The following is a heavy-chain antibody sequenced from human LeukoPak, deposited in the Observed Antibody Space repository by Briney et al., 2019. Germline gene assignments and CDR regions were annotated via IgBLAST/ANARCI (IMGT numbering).Heavy chain of an antibody. CDR1: GGSISSYY. V-gene: IGHV4-59*01. J-gene: IGHJ1*01. CDR3: ASLPLGSGRYFQH. CDR2: IYYSGST. Sequence: PSETLSLTCTVSGGSISSYYWSWIRQPPGKGLEWIGYIYYSGSTNYNPSLKSRVTISVDTSKNQFSLKLSSVTAADTAVYYCASLPLGSGRYFQHWGQGTLVTVSS. D-gene: IGHD1-26*01.